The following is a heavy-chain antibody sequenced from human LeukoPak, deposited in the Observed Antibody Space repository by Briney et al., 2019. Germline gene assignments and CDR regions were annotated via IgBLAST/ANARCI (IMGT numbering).Heavy chain of an antibody. CDR1: GFTFTNYW. CDR2: IHPGDSET. V-gene: IGHV5-51*01. J-gene: IGHJ5*02. CDR3: AKLGFCSGHTCFSFFHA. D-gene: IGHD2-15*01. Sequence: GESLKISCKSSGFTFTNYWIAWVRQMPGKGLECMGIIHPGDSETRYSPSFQGQVTISVDKSLNPAYLQWSSLKASDTAMYYCAKLGFCSGHTCFSFFHAWGQGTLVTVSS.